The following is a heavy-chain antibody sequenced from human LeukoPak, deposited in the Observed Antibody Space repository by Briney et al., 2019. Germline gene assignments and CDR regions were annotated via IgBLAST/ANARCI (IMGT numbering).Heavy chain of an antibody. CDR2: ISGSGGST. CDR1: GFTFSSYA. D-gene: IGHD2-2*02. Sequence: GGSLRLSCAASGFTFSSYAMSWVRQAPGKGLEWVSAISGSGGSTYYADSVKGRFTISRDNSKNTLYLQMNSLRAEDTAVYYCAKDPLDIVVVPAAISLDYRGQGTLVTVSS. J-gene: IGHJ4*02. V-gene: IGHV3-23*01. CDR3: AKDPLDIVVVPAAISLDY.